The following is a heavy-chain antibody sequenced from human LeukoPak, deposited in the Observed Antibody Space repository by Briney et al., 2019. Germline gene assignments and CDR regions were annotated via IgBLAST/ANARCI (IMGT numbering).Heavy chain of an antibody. J-gene: IGHJ4*02. D-gene: IGHD6-19*01. CDR2: ISGSGGST. CDR3: AKGSDSSGWYPYHFDY. V-gene: IGHV3-23*01. CDR1: GFTFSSYA. Sequence: PGGSLRLSCAASGFTFSSYAMSWDRQAPGKGLEWVSAISGSGGSTYYADSVKGRFTISRDNSKNTLYLQMNSLRAEDTAVYYCAKGSDSSGWYPYHFDYWGQGTLVTVSS.